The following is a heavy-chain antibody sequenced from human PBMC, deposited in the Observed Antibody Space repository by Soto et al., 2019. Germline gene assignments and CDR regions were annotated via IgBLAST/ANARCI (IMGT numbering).Heavy chain of an antibody. J-gene: IGHJ4*02. CDR1: CGSISSGGYS. Sequence: PSETLSLTCAVSCGSISSGGYSWSWIRQPPGKGLEWIGYIYHSGSTYYNPSLKSRVTISVDRSKNQFSLKLSSVTAADTAVYYCARASTTVTTLDYWGQGTLVTVAS. V-gene: IGHV4-30-2*01. D-gene: IGHD4-17*01. CDR2: IYHSGST. CDR3: ARASTTVTTLDY.